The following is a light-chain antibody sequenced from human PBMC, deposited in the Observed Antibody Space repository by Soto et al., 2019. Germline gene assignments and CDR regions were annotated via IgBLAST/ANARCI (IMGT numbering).Light chain of an antibody. Sequence: EIVLPQSPATMSVSPGQSSTLSRRASQYLSRKLAWYQQKPGQAPRLLIYGASTRATGIPARFSGSGSGTEFTLAISSLEPEDSAFYYCQQRDNWPQTFGQGPKV. J-gene: IGKJ1*01. CDR3: QQRDNWPQT. V-gene: IGKV3-15*01. CDR2: GAS. CDR1: QYLSRK.